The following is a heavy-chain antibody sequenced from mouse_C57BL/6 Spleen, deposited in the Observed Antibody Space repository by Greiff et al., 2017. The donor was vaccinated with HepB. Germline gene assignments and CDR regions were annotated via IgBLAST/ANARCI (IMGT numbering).Heavy chain of an antibody. CDR1: GYTFTSYT. CDR3: ARPITTVVATDAMDY. V-gene: IGHV1-4*01. Sequence: VQLQQSGAELARPGASVKMSCKASGYTFTSYTMHWVKQRPGQGLEWIGYINPSSGYTKYNQKCKDKATLTADKSSSTSYMQLSNLTSEDSAVYYCARPITTVVATDAMDYWGQGTSVTVSS. J-gene: IGHJ4*01. CDR2: INPSSGYT. D-gene: IGHD1-1*01.